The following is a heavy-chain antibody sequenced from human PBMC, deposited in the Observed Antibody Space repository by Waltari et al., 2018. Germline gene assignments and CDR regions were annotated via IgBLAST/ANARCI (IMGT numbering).Heavy chain of an antibody. D-gene: IGHD3-16*01. CDR1: A. J-gene: IGHJ5*02. CDR3: ARRQLGGAFDP. Sequence: AISWVRQAPGEGLEWMGGIIPIFGTAPNYAQKFQGRLTVTADESTATVYMDLSSLRSDDTAVYYCARRQLGGAFDPWGQGTLVSVSS. V-gene: IGHV1-69*01. CDR2: IIPIFGTA.